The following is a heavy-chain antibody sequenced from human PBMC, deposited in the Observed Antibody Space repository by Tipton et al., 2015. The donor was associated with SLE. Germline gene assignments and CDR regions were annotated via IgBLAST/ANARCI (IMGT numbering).Heavy chain of an antibody. V-gene: IGHV1-69*15. CDR1: GGTFSSYA. D-gene: IGHD6-13*01. J-gene: IGHJ4*02. Sequence: QSGAEVKKPGSSVKVSCKASGGTFSSYAISWVRQAPGQGLEWMGRIIPIFGATNYAQKFLGRVTITADESTSTAYMELSSLRSEDTAVYYCARMDSSSWSRPVDYWGQGTLVTVSS. CDR2: IIPIFGAT. CDR3: ARMDSSSWSRPVDY.